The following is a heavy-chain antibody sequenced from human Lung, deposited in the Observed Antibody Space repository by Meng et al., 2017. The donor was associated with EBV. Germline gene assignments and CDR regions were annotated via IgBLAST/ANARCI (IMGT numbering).Heavy chain of an antibody. Sequence: QLQLQESGPGLVKPSETLALTCTASGGSSSSYYWSWIRQPAGKGLEWIGRIYTSGSTNYNPSLKSRVTMSVDTSKNQFSLKLSSVTAADTAVYYCARDPGLGYSGYDGILGYWGQGTLVTVSS. CDR1: GGSSSSYY. CDR2: IYTSGST. CDR3: ARDPGLGYSGYDGILGY. V-gene: IGHV4-4*07. J-gene: IGHJ4*02. D-gene: IGHD5-12*01.